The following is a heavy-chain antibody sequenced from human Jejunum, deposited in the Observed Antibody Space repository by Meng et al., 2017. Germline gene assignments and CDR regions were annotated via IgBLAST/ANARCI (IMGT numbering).Heavy chain of an antibody. CDR2: VYYSGST. CDR1: GGSISSSSYY. J-gene: IGHJ5*02. CDR3: AREKGGSGGSGYRPNTKWFDP. V-gene: IGHV4-39*07. Sequence: GSLRLSCTVSGGSISSSSYYWGWIRQPPGKGREWIGSVYYSGSTYYNPSLTSRVTISVDTSTNQFSLKLSSVTAADTDVYYRAREKGGSGGSGYRPNTKWFDPWGQGTLVTVSS. D-gene: IGHD2-15*01.